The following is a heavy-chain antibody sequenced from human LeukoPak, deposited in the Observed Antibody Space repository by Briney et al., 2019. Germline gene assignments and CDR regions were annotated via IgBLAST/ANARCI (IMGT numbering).Heavy chain of an antibody. J-gene: IGHJ3*02. CDR1: GGSMSSYY. D-gene: IGHD2-8*02. CDR2: IYYSGST. V-gene: IGHV4-59*08. CDR3: ARRGPTPNTGAFDI. Sequence: SETLSLTCTVSGGSMSSYYWSWIRQPPGKGLEWIGYIYYSGSTKYNPSLKSRVTISVDTSKNQFSLKLSSVTAADTAVYYCARRGPTPNTGAFDIWGQGTMVTVSS.